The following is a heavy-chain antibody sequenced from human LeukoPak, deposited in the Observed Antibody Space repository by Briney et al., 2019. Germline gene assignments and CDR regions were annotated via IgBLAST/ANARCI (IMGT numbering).Heavy chain of an antibody. V-gene: IGHV4-39*07. J-gene: IGHJ4*02. CDR3: ARLYYYDSSGPEEDY. CDR1: GGSISSSSYY. CDR2: IYYSGST. Sequence: SETLSLTCTVSGGSISSSSYYWGWIRQPPGKGLEWIGSIYYSGSTYYNPSLKSRVTISVDTSKNQFSLKLSSVTAADTAVYYCARLYYYDSSGPEEDYWGQGTLVAVSS. D-gene: IGHD3-22*01.